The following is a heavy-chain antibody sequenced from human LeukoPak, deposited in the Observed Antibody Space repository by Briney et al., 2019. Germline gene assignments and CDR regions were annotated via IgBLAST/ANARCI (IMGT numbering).Heavy chain of an antibody. CDR1: GYSFTSYW. CDR3: AGQTYGDYVYDALDI. V-gene: IGHV5-51*01. J-gene: IGHJ3*02. CDR2: IYPDDSDT. D-gene: IGHD4-17*01. Sequence: GESLKISCKGSGYSFTSYWIGWVRQMPGKGLEWMGIIYPDDSDTRYSPSFQGQVTISADKSISTAYLHWSSLKASDTAMYYCAGQTYGDYVYDALDIWGQGTMVTVSS.